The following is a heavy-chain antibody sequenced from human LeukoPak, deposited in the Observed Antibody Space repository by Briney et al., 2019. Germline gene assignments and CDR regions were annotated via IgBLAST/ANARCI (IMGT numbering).Heavy chain of an antibody. V-gene: IGHV3-11*01. J-gene: IGHJ6*02. CDR2: ISSSGSTI. Sequence: GGSLRLSCAASGFTFSDYYMSWIRQAPGKGLEWVSYISSSGSTIYYADSVKGRFTISRDNAKNSLYLQMNSLRAEDTAVYYCAGTTIAARNYYYYGMDVWGQGTTVTVSS. CDR1: GFTFSDYY. D-gene: IGHD6-6*01. CDR3: AGTTIAARNYYYYGMDV.